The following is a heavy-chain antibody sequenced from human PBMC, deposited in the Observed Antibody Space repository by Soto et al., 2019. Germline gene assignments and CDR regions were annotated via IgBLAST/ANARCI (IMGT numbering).Heavy chain of an antibody. CDR2: INPNSGGT. J-gene: IGHJ4*02. Sequence: XSVKVSCKASGYTFTGYYMHWVRQAPGQGLEWMGWINPNSGGTNYAQKFQGRVTMTRDTSISTAYMELSRLRSDDTAVYYCARSRVITIFGVVTDPIFDYWGQGTLVTVSS. CDR3: ARSRVITIFGVVTDPIFDY. D-gene: IGHD3-3*01. CDR1: GYTFTGYY. V-gene: IGHV1-2*02.